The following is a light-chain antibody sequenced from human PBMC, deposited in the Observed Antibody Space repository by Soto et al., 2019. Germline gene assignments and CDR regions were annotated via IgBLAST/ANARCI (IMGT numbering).Light chain of an antibody. J-gene: IGLJ2*01. CDR2: DVS. Sequence: QSVLTQPASVSGSPGQSITISCTGTITDVGSSNYVSWYKQHPGKAPKLMIYDVSNRPSGVSNRFSGSKSGNTASLTISGLQAEDEADYYCSSYTTTSTWVFGGGTKLT. CDR3: SSYTTTSTWV. CDR1: ITDVGSSNY. V-gene: IGLV2-14*01.